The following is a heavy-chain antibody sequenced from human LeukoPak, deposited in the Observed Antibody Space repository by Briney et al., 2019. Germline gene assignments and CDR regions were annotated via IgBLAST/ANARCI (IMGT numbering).Heavy chain of an antibody. CDR3: AIMTYYDYVWGSYRGLNMVV. CDR1: GYTFTSYD. Sequence: ASVKVSCKASGYTFTSYDINWVRQATGQGLEWMGWMNPNSGNTGYAHKFQGRLTITRNTSISKAYMELSSLRSEDTAVYYCAIMTYYDYVWGSYRGLNMVVWGKGTTVTVSS. V-gene: IGHV1-8*03. D-gene: IGHD3-16*01. CDR2: MNPNSGNT. J-gene: IGHJ6*03.